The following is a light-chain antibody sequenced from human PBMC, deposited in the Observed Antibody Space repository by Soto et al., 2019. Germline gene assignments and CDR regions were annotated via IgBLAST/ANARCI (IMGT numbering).Light chain of an antibody. CDR1: SSDVGGYNY. V-gene: IGLV2-14*01. Sequence: QSVLTQPASVSGFPGQSITISCTGTSSDVGGYNYVSWYQQHPGKAPKLMIYDVSNRPSGVSNRFSGSKSGNTASLTISGLQAEDEADYYCSSYTSSSAYVFGTGTKVTVL. J-gene: IGLJ1*01. CDR3: SSYTSSSAYV. CDR2: DVS.